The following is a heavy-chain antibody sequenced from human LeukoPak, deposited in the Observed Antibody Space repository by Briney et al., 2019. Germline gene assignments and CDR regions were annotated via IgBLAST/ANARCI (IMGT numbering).Heavy chain of an antibody. D-gene: IGHD1-26*01. Sequence: PSETLSLTCAVYGGSFSGYYWSWIRQPPGKGLEWIGEINHSGSTNYNPSLKSRVTISVDTSKNQFSLKLSSVTAADTAVYYCARDQATGGPDYWGQGTLVTVSS. CDR2: INHSGST. V-gene: IGHV4-34*01. CDR3: ARDQATGGPDY. CDR1: GGSFSGYY. J-gene: IGHJ4*02.